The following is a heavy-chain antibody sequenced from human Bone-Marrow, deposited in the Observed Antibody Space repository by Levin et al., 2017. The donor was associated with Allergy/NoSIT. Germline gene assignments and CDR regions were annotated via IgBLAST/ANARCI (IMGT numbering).Heavy chain of an antibody. CDR3: ARDDLYGDSRISLDY. D-gene: IGHD4-17*01. J-gene: IGHJ4*02. CDR1: GFTFSSYA. CDR2: ISYDGSNK. Sequence: GGSPRLSCAASGFTFSSYAMHWVRQAPGKGLEWVAVISYDGSNKYYADSVKGRFTISRDNSKNTLYLQMNSLRAEDTAVYYCARDDLYGDSRISLDYWGQGTLVTVSS. V-gene: IGHV3-30-3*01.